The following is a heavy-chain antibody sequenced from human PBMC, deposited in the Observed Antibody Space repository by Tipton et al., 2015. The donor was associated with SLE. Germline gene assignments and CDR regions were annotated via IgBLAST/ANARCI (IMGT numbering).Heavy chain of an antibody. J-gene: IGHJ4*02. Sequence: TLSLTCTVSGGSISSYYWSWIRQPPGKGLEWIGYIYYSGSTNYNPSLKSRVTISVDTSKNQFSLKLSSVTAADTAVFYCARDLAARGGHYFDSWGQGTLVTVSS. D-gene: IGHD6-6*01. CDR3: ARDLAARGGHYFDS. CDR2: IYYSGST. V-gene: IGHV4-59*01. CDR1: GGSISSYY.